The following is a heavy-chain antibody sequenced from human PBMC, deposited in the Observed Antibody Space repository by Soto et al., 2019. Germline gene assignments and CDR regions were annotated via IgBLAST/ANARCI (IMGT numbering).Heavy chain of an antibody. V-gene: IGHV3-30*18. CDR1: GFTFSSYG. J-gene: IGHJ6*02. D-gene: IGHD2-2*01. Sequence: QVQLVESGGGVVQPGRSLRLSCAASGFTFSSYGMHWVRQAPGKGLEWVAVISYDGSNKYYADSVKGRFTISRDNSKNTLYLQMNSLRAEDTAVYYCAKGTGRSSYYYGMDVWGPGTTVTVSS. CDR3: AKGTGRSSYYYGMDV. CDR2: ISYDGSNK.